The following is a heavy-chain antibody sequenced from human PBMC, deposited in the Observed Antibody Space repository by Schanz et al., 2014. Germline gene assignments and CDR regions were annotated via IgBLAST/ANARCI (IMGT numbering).Heavy chain of an antibody. D-gene: IGHD3-10*01. J-gene: IGHJ4*02. CDR2: MNSKTGNT. Sequence: QGQLVQSGAEVKKPGASVKVSCKASGYTFTSYDINWVRQATGQGLEWVGWMNSKTGNTGYAQRFQGRVTMARNTSITTAYLELSRLRSGDTAVYYCTKGRAFGRWGQGTLVTVSS. V-gene: IGHV1-8*02. CDR3: TKGRAFGR. CDR1: GYTFTSYD.